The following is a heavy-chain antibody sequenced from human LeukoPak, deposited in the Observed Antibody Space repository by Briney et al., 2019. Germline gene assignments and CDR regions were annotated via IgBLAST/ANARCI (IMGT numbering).Heavy chain of an antibody. CDR3: ARGYYDFWSGYSYYFDY. J-gene: IGHJ4*02. CDR1: GYTFTSYD. Sequence: SVKVSCKASGYTFTSYDISWVRQAPGQGLEWMGGIIPIFGTANYAQKFQGRVTITADESTSTAYMELSSLRSEDTAVYYCARGYYDFWSGYSYYFDYWGQGNLVTVSS. CDR2: IIPIFGTA. D-gene: IGHD3-3*01. V-gene: IGHV1-69*13.